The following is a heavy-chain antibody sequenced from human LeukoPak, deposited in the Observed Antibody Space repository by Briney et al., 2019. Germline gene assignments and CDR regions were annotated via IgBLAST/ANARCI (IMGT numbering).Heavy chain of an antibody. D-gene: IGHD1-1*01. CDR2: ISGNGGST. CDR3: ARGTSPFDY. CDR1: GFTFSSSA. Sequence: GGSLRLSCAASGFTFSSSAMSWLRQAPGKGLEWVSAISGNGGSTYYADSVRGRFTISRDNSKNTLYLQMNSLSAEDTAVYYCARGTSPFDYWGQGALVTVSS. J-gene: IGHJ4*02. V-gene: IGHV3-23*01.